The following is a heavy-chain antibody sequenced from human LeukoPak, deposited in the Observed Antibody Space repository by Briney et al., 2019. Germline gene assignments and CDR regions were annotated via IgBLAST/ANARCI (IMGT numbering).Heavy chain of an antibody. D-gene: IGHD3-10*01. Sequence: GGSLRLSCAASGLTFSTCGMHWVRQAPGKGLEWVAFIQNDGNDKYYADSMKGRFTISRDNANNSLYLQVSSLRAEDTTGYYCARGGVRGIIIRYYYYYMDVWGKGTTITVSS. CDR2: IQNDGNDK. V-gene: IGHV3-30*02. CDR3: ARGGVRGIIIRYYYYYMDV. J-gene: IGHJ6*03. CDR1: GLTFSTCG.